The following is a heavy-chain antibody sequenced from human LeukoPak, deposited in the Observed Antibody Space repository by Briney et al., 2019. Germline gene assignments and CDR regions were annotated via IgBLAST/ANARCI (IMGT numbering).Heavy chain of an antibody. D-gene: IGHD5-18*01. CDR1: GFTFSSYA. V-gene: IGHV3-30-3*01. Sequence: GGSLRLSCAASGFTFSSYAMHWVRQAPGKGLEWVAVISYDGSNKYYADSVKGRFTISRDNSKNTLYLQMNSLRAEDTAVYYCARVRKKDTAMDYWGQGTLVTVSS. CDR3: ARVRKKDTAMDY. CDR2: ISYDGSNK. J-gene: IGHJ4*02.